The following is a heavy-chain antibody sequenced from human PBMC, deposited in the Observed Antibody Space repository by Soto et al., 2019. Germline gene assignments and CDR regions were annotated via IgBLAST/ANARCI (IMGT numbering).Heavy chain of an antibody. CDR3: ARARFAWVVAATRGPYFQH. CDR2: IIPILGIA. Sequence: QVQLVQSGAEVKKPGSSVKVSCKASGGTFSSYTISWVRQAPGQGLEWMGRIIPILGIANYAQKFQGRVTITADKSTSTAYRELSSLRSEDTAVYYCARARFAWVVAATRGPYFQHWGQGTLVTVSS. V-gene: IGHV1-69*02. CDR1: GGTFSSYT. D-gene: IGHD2-15*01. J-gene: IGHJ1*01.